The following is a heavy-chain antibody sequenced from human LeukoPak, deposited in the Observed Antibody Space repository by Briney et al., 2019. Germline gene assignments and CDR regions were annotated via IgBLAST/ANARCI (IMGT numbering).Heavy chain of an antibody. V-gene: IGHV4-59*01. D-gene: IGHD3-10*01. CDR1: GGSISSYY. J-gene: IGHJ5*02. CDR2: IYYSGST. Sequence: SETLSLTCTVSGGSISSYYWSWIRQPPGKGLEWIGYIYYSGSTNYNPSLKSRVTISVDTSKNQFSLKLSSVTAADTAVYYCARIHYYGSRSYYKGYSIGDLYNWFDPWGQGTLVTVSS. CDR3: ARIHYYGSRSYYKGYSIGDLYNWFDP.